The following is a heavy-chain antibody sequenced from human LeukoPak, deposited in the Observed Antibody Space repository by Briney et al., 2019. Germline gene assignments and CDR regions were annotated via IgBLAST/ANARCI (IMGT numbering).Heavy chain of an antibody. CDR2: IYYSGST. CDR3: VLGHYYGSGSPFPFYFDY. V-gene: IGHV4-39*07. J-gene: IGHJ4*02. CDR1: GGSISSSSYY. Sequence: SETLSLTCTVSGGSISSSSYYWGWIRQPPGKGLEWIGSIYYSGSTYYNPSLKSRVTISVDTSKNQLSLKLSSVTAADTAVYYCVLGHYYGSGSPFPFYFDYWGQGTLVTVSS. D-gene: IGHD3-10*01.